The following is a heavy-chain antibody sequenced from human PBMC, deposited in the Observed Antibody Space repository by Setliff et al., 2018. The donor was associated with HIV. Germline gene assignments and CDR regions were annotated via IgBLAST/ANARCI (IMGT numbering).Heavy chain of an antibody. CDR2: IYYSGST. Sequence: YLTCTVSGDSISSHYWNWIRQPPGKALEWIGYIYYSGSTNYNPSFKSRVTISVDRSKRQFSLKLSSVTAADTAIYYCTRGPEGVAGGDYWGQGILVTVSS. V-gene: IGHV4-59*11. CDR3: TRGPEGVAGGDY. J-gene: IGHJ4*02. D-gene: IGHD3-3*01. CDR1: GDSISSHY.